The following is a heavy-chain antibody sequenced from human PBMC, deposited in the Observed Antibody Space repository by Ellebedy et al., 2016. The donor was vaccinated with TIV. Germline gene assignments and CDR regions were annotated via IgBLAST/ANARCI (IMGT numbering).Heavy chain of an antibody. J-gene: IGHJ4*02. CDR3: ARLGVIAAAGASDY. V-gene: IGHV3-11*01. D-gene: IGHD6-13*01. CDR1: GFTFSGYY. Sequence: PGGSLRLSCAASGFTFSGYYMSWFRQAPGKGPEWVSYIRYSGDLMYYADSVKGRFTTSRDNAGNSLYLQMNSLRAEDTAVYYCARLGVIAAAGASDYWGQGTLVIVSS. CDR2: IRYSGDLM.